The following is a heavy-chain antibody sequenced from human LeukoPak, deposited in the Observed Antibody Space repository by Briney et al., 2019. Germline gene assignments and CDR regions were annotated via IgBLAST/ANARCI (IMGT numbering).Heavy chain of an antibody. CDR3: ARGVDYDSWPGYYPVGY. CDR1: GYTFTGYY. V-gene: IGHV1-2*02. J-gene: IGHJ4*02. CDR2: INPNSGGT. Sequence: ASVKVSCKASGYTFTGYYMHWVRQAPGQGLEWMGWINPNSGGTNYAQKFQGRVTMTRAPSISTANMELSRLRSGDTGVYYCARGVDYDSWPGYYPVGYWGQGTLVSVSS. D-gene: IGHD3-9*01.